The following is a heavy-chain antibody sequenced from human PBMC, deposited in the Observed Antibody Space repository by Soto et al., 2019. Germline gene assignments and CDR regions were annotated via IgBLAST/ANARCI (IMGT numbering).Heavy chain of an antibody. J-gene: IGHJ4*02. V-gene: IGHV2-5*02. CDR3: AHRVALGGNWNGGSFDF. CDR2: IYWDDDK. D-gene: IGHD1-1*01. CDR1: GFSLSTNGVG. Sequence: QITLKESGPTRVKPTQTLTLTCTFSGFSLSTNGVGVGWIRQPPGKALEGLALIYWDDDKRYTSSLKNRLTITKDSSKNQVVLTMTNMDPVDTATYHCAHRVALGGNWNGGSFDFWGPGALVTVSS.